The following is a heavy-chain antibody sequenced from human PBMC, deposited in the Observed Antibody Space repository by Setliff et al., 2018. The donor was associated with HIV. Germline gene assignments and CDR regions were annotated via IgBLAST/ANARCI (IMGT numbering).Heavy chain of an antibody. CDR1: GGSLTSKNYY. CDR2: IYYSGST. V-gene: IGHV4-39*01. CDR3: ARQVTVVGYFETAAGSFNY. J-gene: IGHJ4*02. Sequence: SETLSLTCSVSGGSLTSKNYYWSWIRQPPGKGLEWIGTIYYSGSTYYNPSLKSRVTISTDTSKNQFSLKVRSVTAADTAVYYCARQVTVVGYFETAAGSFNYWGPGTLVTVSS. D-gene: IGHD2-21*01.